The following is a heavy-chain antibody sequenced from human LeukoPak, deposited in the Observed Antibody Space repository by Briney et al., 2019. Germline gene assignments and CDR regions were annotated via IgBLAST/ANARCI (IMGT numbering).Heavy chain of an antibody. CDR3: AKDYGGNSN. Sequence: AGGSLRLSCAASGFTFSSYAMHWVRQAPGKGLEWVAVISYDGSNTYYADSVKGRFTVSRDNSKNTLYLQMNSLRAEDTAVYYCAKDYGGNSNWGQGTLVTVSS. J-gene: IGHJ4*02. CDR2: ISYDGSNT. D-gene: IGHD4-23*01. CDR1: GFTFSSYA. V-gene: IGHV3-30-3*01.